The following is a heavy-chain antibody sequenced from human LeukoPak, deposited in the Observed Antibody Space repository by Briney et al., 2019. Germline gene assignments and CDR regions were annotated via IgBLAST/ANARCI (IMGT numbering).Heavy chain of an antibody. D-gene: IGHD2-2*01. CDR1: GGSISGYY. Sequence: SETLSLTCTVSGGSISGYYWSWIRQPPGKGLEWIGYIYYSGSTNYNPSLKSRVTISVDTSKNQFSLKLSSVTAADTAVYYCARVKRGDIVVVPAGFSWFDPWGQGTLVTVSS. CDR3: ARVKRGDIVVVPAGFSWFDP. J-gene: IGHJ5*02. CDR2: IYYSGST. V-gene: IGHV4-59*01.